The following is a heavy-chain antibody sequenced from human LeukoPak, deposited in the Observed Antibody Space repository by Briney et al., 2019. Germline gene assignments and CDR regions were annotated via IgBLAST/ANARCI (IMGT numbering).Heavy chain of an antibody. CDR3: ARDVVAAVGSFDY. J-gene: IGHJ4*02. CDR1: GGSISSYY. Sequence: PSETLSLTCTVSGGSISSYYWSWIRQPPGKGLEWIGYIYYSGGTNYNPSLKSRVTISVDTSKNQFSLKLSSVTAADTAVYYCARDVVAAVGSFDYWGQGTQVTVSS. V-gene: IGHV4-59*12. CDR2: IYYSGGT. D-gene: IGHD2-2*01.